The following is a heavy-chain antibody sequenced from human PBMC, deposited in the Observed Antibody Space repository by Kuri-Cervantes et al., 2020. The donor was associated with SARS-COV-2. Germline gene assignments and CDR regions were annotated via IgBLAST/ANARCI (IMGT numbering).Heavy chain of an antibody. CDR1: GFTFSSYA. CDR3: ARASRIQLWLYDAFDI. CDR2: ISYDGSNK. Sequence: SLMISCAAYGFTFSSYAMHWVRQAPGKGLEWVAVISYDGSNKYYADSVKGRFTISRDNSKNTLYLQMNSLRAEDTAVYYCARASRIQLWLYDAFDIWGQGTMVTVSS. D-gene: IGHD5-18*01. V-gene: IGHV3-30-3*01. J-gene: IGHJ3*02.